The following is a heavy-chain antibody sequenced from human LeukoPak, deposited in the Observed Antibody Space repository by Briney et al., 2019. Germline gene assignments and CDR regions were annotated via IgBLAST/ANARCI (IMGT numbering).Heavy chain of an antibody. Sequence: ASVKVSCKASGYTYTSYYMHWMRQAPGQGLEWMGIINPSAGSTSYAQKFQGRVTMTRDTSTSTVYMELSSLRSEDTAVYYCARVGGRDYYDSSGYLLDYWGLGTLVTDSS. V-gene: IGHV1-46*01. CDR3: ARVGGRDYYDSSGYLLDY. D-gene: IGHD3-22*01. CDR2: INPSAGST. CDR1: GYTYTSYY. J-gene: IGHJ4*02.